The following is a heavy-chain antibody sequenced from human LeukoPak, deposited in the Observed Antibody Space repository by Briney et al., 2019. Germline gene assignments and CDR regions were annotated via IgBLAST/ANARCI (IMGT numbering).Heavy chain of an antibody. CDR2: IGGSGGST. Sequence: PGGSLRLSCAASGFSFSNYAMSWVRQAPGKGLEWVSGIGGSGGSTYYADSIYADSVKGRFTTSRDNSKNTLYLQMNSLRAEDTAVYYCAKDPVVFHGGSCWYYFDYWGQGALVTVSS. V-gene: IGHV3-23*01. D-gene: IGHD6-19*01. CDR3: AKDPVVFHGGSCWYYFDY. CDR1: GFSFSNYA. J-gene: IGHJ4*02.